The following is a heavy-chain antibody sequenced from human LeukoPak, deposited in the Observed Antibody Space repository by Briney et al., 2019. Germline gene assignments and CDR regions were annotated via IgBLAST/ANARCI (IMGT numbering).Heavy chain of an antibody. J-gene: IGHJ3*02. CDR3: ARRCGGDCVDAFDI. Sequence: GGSLRLSCAASRFTFSSYAMSWVRQAPGKGLEWVSAISGSGRSIYYADSVKGRFTISRDNSKNTLYLQMNSLRAEDTAVYYCARRCGGDCVDAFDIWGQGTMVTVSS. CDR2: ISGSGRSI. CDR1: RFTFSSYA. D-gene: IGHD2-21*02. V-gene: IGHV3-23*01.